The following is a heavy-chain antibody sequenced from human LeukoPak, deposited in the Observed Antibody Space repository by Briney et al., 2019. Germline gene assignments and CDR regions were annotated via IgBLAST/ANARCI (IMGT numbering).Heavy chain of an antibody. J-gene: IGHJ5*02. CDR2: ISSDGGST. CDR3: ARTEQWLATGGWYWFDP. V-gene: IGHV3-64*01. CDR1: GFTFSTYA. D-gene: IGHD6-19*01. Sequence: GGSLRLSCEASGFTFSTYAMHWVRQAPGKGLQYVSSISSDGGSTYYASSVKGRFTISRDNSKNTLYLQMGSVREEDMAVYYCARTEQWLATGGWYWFDPWGQGTLVTVSS.